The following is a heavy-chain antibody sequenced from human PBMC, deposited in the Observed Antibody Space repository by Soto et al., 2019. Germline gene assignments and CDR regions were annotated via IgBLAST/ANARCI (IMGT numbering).Heavy chain of an antibody. J-gene: IGHJ4*02. CDR3: ARDVGKWELGAFDY. Sequence: QVQLVESGGGVVQPRRSLRLSCAASGFTFSSYGMHWVRQAPGKGLEWVAVIWYDGSNKYYADSVKGRFTISRDNSKNTLYLQMNSLRAEDTAVYYCARDVGKWELGAFDYWGQGTLVTVSS. V-gene: IGHV3-33*01. CDR1: GFTFSSYG. CDR2: IWYDGSNK. D-gene: IGHD1-26*01.